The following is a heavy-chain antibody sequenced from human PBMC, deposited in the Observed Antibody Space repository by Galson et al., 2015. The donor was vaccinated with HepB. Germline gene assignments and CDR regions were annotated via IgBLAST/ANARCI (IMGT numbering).Heavy chain of an antibody. CDR3: ARAKSLGTPYWYFDL. Sequence: SLRLSCAASGFTFSSYDMHWVRQATGKGLEWVSAIGTAGDTYYPGSVKGRFTISRENAKNSLYLQMNSLRAGDTAVYYCARAKSLGTPYWYFDLWGRGTLVTVSS. CDR1: GFTFSSYD. D-gene: IGHD7-27*01. V-gene: IGHV3-13*01. J-gene: IGHJ2*01. CDR2: IGTAGDT.